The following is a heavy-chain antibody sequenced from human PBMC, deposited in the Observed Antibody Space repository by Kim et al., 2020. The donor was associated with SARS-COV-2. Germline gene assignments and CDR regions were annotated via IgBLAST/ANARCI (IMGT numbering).Heavy chain of an antibody. V-gene: IGHV4-34*01. Sequence: SETLSLTCAVYGGSFSGYYWSWIRQPPGKGLEWIGEINHSGSTNYNPSLKSRVTISVDTSKNQFSLKLSSVTAADTAVYYCARGVPRFKCWFDPWGQGTLVTVSS. J-gene: IGHJ5*02. CDR1: GGSFSGYY. CDR3: ARGVPRFKCWFDP. CDR2: INHSGST. D-gene: IGHD3-16*01.